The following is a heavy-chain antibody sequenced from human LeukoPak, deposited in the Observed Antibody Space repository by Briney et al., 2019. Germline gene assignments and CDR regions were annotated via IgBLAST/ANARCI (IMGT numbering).Heavy chain of an antibody. CDR2: ISAYNGNT. V-gene: IGHV1-18*01. Sequence: ASVKVSCKASVYTFTSYGISWVRQAPGQGLEWVGWISAYNGNTNYAQKLKGRVTMNPDTSTITAYMELRSLRSDDTAVCYCARGIGDYSWFDPWGQGALVTVSS. CDR3: ARGIGDYSWFDP. D-gene: IGHD4-17*01. CDR1: VYTFTSYG. J-gene: IGHJ5*02.